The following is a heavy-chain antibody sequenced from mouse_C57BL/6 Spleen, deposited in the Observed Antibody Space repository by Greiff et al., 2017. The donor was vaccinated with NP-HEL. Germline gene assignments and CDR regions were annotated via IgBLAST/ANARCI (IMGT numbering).Heavy chain of an antibody. CDR3: ARPNDDGYYAMDY. CDR1: GFTFSDYG. Sequence: DVQLVESGGGLVKPGGSLKLSCAASGFTFSDYGMHWVRQAPEKGLEWVAYISSGSSTIYYADTVKGRFTIARDNAKNNLFLQMTSLRSEDTAMYYGARPNDDGYYAMDYWGQGTSVTVSS. CDR2: ISSGSSTI. V-gene: IGHV5-17*01. J-gene: IGHJ4*01. D-gene: IGHD2-3*01.